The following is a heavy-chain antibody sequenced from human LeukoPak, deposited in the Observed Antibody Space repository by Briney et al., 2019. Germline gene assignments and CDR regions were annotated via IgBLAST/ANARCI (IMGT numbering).Heavy chain of an antibody. CDR1: GGSISSYY. D-gene: IGHD2-21*02. Sequence: SETLSLTCTVSGGSISSYYWGWVRQPPGKGLEWIGSIYYSGSTYYNPSLKSRVTISVDTSKNQFSLKLSSVTAADTAVYYCARQESAHCGGDCYSPYYYYYMDVWGKGTTVTISS. V-gene: IGHV4-39*01. J-gene: IGHJ6*03. CDR3: ARQESAHCGGDCYSPYYYYYMDV. CDR2: IYYSGST.